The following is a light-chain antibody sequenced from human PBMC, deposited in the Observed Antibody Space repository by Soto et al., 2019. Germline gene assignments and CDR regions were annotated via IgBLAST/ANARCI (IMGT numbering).Light chain of an antibody. V-gene: IGKV1-39*01. CDR1: PSISSY. J-gene: IGKJ5*01. Sequence: DIPITQSQSSVSASVGDRVTITCRASPSISSYLNWYQQKPGKAPKLLIYAASSLQSGVPSRFSGSGSGTDFTLTISSLQPEDFATYYCQQSYSTLIPFGQRTRLEIK. CDR3: QQSYSTLIP. CDR2: AAS.